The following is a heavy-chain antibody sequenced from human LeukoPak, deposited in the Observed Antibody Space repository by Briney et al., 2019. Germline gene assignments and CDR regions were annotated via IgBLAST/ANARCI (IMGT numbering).Heavy chain of an antibody. CDR1: GFIFSSYW. CDR3: ARVVVGVTNRFDP. J-gene: IGHJ5*02. CDR2: INQAGSEK. Sequence: GSLRLSCAASGFIFSSYWMSWVRQAPGKGLEWVANINQAGSEKYYVDSVKGRFTISRDNAKNSLFLQMNSLRAEDTAVYFCARVVVGVTNRFDPWGQGTLVTVSS. D-gene: IGHD2-15*01. V-gene: IGHV3-7*05.